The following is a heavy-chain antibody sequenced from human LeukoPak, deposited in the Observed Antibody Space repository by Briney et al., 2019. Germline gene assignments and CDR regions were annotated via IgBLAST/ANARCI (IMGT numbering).Heavy chain of an antibody. V-gene: IGHV1-69*13. Sequence: ASVKVSCKASGGTFSSYAISWVRQAPGQGLEWMGGIIPIFGTANYAQKFQGRVTITADGSTSTAYMELSSLRSEDTAVYYCARDIWSIAAAGRGGFDPWGQGTLVTVSS. J-gene: IGHJ5*02. CDR3: ARDIWSIAAAGRGGFDP. D-gene: IGHD6-13*01. CDR2: IIPIFGTA. CDR1: GGTFSSYA.